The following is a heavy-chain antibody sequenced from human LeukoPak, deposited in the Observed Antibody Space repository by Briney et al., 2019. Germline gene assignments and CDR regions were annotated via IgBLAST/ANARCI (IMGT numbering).Heavy chain of an antibody. CDR2: IYHSGST. V-gene: IGHV4-4*02. CDR3: AGASTYSSGWSSFDY. D-gene: IGHD6-19*01. J-gene: IGHJ4*02. Sequence: PSGTLSLTCAVSGGSISSSNWWSWVRQPPGKGLEWIGEIYHSGSTNYNPSLKSRVTISVDTSKNQFSLKLSSVTAADTAVYYCAGASTYSSGWSSFDYWGQGTLVTVSS. CDR1: GGSISSSNW.